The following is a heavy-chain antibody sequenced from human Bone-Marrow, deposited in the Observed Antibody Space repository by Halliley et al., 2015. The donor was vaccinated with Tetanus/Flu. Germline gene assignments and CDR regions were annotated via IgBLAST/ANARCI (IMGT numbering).Heavy chain of an antibody. Sequence: QLVQSGAEVKKPGSSVKVSCKASGGSFSSSSISWVRQAPGQGLEWMGRIIPIFGTADFAQKFQGRVTITADESTNTAYMELRSLESEDTAVYYCARDPARSGVDYWGQGTLVSVSS. CDR1: GGSFSSSS. D-gene: IGHD3-10*01. J-gene: IGHJ4*02. CDR2: IIPIFGTA. V-gene: IGHV1-69*15. CDR3: ARDPARSGVDY.